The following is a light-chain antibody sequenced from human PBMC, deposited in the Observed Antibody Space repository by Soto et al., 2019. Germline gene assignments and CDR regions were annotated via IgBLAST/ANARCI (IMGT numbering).Light chain of an antibody. CDR2: GAS. J-gene: IGKJ3*01. Sequence: EIVLTQSPGTLSLSPGARATLSCRASQSVSSSYLAWYQQKPGQAPHLLIFGASSRATGIPDRFSGSGSGTDVTLTISRLEPEDFAVYYCQQYGNSPFTFGPGTKVDIK. V-gene: IGKV3-20*01. CDR1: QSVSSSY. CDR3: QQYGNSPFT.